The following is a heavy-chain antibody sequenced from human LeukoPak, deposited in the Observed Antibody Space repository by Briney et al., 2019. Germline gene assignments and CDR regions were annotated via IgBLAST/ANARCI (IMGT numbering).Heavy chain of an antibody. CDR2: IYPGDSDA. V-gene: IGHV5-51*01. CDR1: GYSFTSYW. D-gene: IGHD3-22*01. J-gene: IGHJ4*02. CDR3: ARDPNYYDSSGGSSFFDY. Sequence: GESLKISCKGSGYSFTSYWIGWVRQMPGKGLEWMGIIYPGDSDARYSPSFQGQVTISADKSISTAYLQWSSLKASDTAMYYCARDPNYYDSSGGSSFFDYWGQGTLVTVSS.